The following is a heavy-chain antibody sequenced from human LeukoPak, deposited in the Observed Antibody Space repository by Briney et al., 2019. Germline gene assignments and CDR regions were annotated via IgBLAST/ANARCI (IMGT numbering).Heavy chain of an antibody. CDR1: GFTLSSNL. D-gene: IGHD3-10*01. CDR3: ARDSFYGSGSYYYYYMDV. J-gene: IGHJ6*03. CDR2: YVIGGST. V-gene: IGHV3-53*01. Sequence: PGGSPGLSLAAPGFTLSSNLMSRVRPAPGKGLEGGSVYVIGGSTYYADSMKGRFTISRDNSKNTLYLQMNSLRAEDTAVYYCARDSFYGSGSYYYYYMDVWGKGTTVTVSS.